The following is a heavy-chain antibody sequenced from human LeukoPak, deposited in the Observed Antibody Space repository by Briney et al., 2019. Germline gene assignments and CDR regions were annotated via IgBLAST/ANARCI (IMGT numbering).Heavy chain of an antibody. CDR1: GGTFSSYA. V-gene: IGHV1-69*04. CDR3: ASGIAVAGRSGVDWFDP. J-gene: IGHJ5*02. CDR2: IIPIFGIA. D-gene: IGHD6-19*01. Sequence: SVTVSCTASGGTFSSYAISWVRQAPGQGLEWMGRIIPIFGIANYAQKFQGRVTITADKSTSTAYMELSSLRSEDTAVYYCASGIAVAGRSGVDWFDPWGQGTLVTVSS.